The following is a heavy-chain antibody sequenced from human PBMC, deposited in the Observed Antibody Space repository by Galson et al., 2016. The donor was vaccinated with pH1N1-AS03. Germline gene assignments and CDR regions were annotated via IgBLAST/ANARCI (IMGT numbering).Heavy chain of an antibody. CDR3: PRDRVYSEIRQPFDI. CDR2: IYYTGAT. J-gene: IGHJ3*02. D-gene: IGHD3-22*01. Sequence: PGQRLEWFAYIYYTGATSYNPSLKSRVTISIDTSKNQFSLNLSSVTAADTAVYFCPRDRVYSEIRQPFDIWGQGTMVTVSS. V-gene: IGHV4-59*01.